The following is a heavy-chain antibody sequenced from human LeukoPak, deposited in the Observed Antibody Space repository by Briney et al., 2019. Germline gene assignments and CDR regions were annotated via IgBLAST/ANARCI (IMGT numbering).Heavy chain of an antibody. D-gene: IGHD3-22*01. CDR3: ARERDYYDSSGYHRAPYFDY. CDR2: ISGSGGST. Sequence: GGSLRLSCAASGFTFSSYGMSWVRQAPGKGLEWVSAISGSGGSTYYADSVKGRFTISRDNSKNTLYLQMNSLRAEDTAVYYCARERDYYDSSGYHRAPYFDYWGQGTLVTVSS. V-gene: IGHV3-23*01. J-gene: IGHJ4*02. CDR1: GFTFSSYG.